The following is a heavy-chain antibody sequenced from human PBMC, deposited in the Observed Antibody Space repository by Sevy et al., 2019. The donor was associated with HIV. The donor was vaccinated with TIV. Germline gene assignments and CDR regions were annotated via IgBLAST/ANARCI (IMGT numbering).Heavy chain of an antibody. CDR2: ISYEGSNK. D-gene: IGHD3-3*01. J-gene: IGHJ4*02. CDR1: GFTFSSYG. V-gene: IGHV3-30*18. Sequence: GGSLRLSCAASGFTFSSYGMHWVRQAPGKGLEWVAVISYEGSNKDYADSVKGRFTISRDNSKNTLYLQMNSLRAEDTAVYYCAKDLTIFGVAPYYFDYWGQGTLVTVSS. CDR3: AKDLTIFGVAPYYFDY.